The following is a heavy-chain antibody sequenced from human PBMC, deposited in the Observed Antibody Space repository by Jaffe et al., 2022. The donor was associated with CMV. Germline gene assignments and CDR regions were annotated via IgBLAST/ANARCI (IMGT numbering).Heavy chain of an antibody. V-gene: IGHV3-23*01. CDR1: GFTFNSYG. J-gene: IGHJ4*02. D-gene: IGHD6-19*01. Sequence: EVQLLESGGGLVQPGGSLRLSCAASGFTFNSYGMYWVRQAPGKGLEWVSGISAGGSSTHFADSVKGRFTTSRDTSKNTLYLQMNSLRADDTAAYYCAKEGSGWWIDSWGQGTLVTVSP. CDR3: AKEGSGWWIDS. CDR2: ISAGGSST.